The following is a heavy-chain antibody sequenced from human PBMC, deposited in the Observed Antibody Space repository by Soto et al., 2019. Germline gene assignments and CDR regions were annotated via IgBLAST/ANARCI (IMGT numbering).Heavy chain of an antibody. CDR2: ISGSGDRT. CDR3: VKRSGMGEDWGHLDY. CDR1: GFTFSNYP. V-gene: IGHV3-23*01. J-gene: IGHJ4*02. Sequence: EVQLLESGGGLVQPGGSLRLSCAASGFTFSNYPMTWVRQAPGKGLEWVSAISGSGDRTYYADSVKGRFTISRDNSKNTLYTQRNSLRDEDTAVYYCVKRSGMGEDWGHLDYWGQGTLVTVSS. D-gene: IGHD3-16*01.